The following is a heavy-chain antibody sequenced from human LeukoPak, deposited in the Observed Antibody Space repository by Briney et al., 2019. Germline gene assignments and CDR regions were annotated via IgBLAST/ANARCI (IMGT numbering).Heavy chain of an antibody. V-gene: IGHV4-59*08. CDR2: IYYSGST. CDR1: GGSISSYY. D-gene: IGHD3-10*01. Sequence: SETLSLTCTVSGGSISSYYWSWIRQPPGKGLEWIGYIYYSGSTNYNPSLKSRVTISVDTSKNQFPLKLSSVTAADTAVYYCARWRGYYSYAMDVWGQGTTVTVSS. CDR3: ARWRGYYSYAMDV. J-gene: IGHJ6*02.